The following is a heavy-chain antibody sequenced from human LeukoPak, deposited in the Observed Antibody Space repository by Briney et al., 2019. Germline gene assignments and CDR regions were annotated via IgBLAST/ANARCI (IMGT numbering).Heavy chain of an antibody. Sequence: SETLSLTCAVYGGSFSGYYWSWIRQPPGKGLEWIGEINHSGSTNYNPSLKSRVTISVETSKNQFSLKLSSVTAADTAVYYCARAPYSGSYFFDYWGQGTLVTVSS. CDR3: ARAPYSGSYFFDY. J-gene: IGHJ4*02. CDR1: GGSFSGYY. CDR2: INHSGST. D-gene: IGHD1-26*01. V-gene: IGHV4-34*01.